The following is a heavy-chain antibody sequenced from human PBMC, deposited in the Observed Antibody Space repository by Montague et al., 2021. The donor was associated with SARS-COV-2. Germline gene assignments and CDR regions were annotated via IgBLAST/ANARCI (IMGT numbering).Heavy chain of an antibody. D-gene: IGHD2-15*01. Sequence: TLSLTCTVSGGSISSGGYYWSWLRQHPGKGLEWIGYIYYSGSTYYNPSLKSRVTISVDTSKNQFSLKLSSVTAADTAVYYCARVSGGYCSGGSCYRGWYFDLWGRGTLVTVSS. CDR1: GGSISSGGYY. CDR2: IYYSGST. J-gene: IGHJ2*01. CDR3: ARVSGGYCSGGSCYRGWYFDL. V-gene: IGHV4-31*03.